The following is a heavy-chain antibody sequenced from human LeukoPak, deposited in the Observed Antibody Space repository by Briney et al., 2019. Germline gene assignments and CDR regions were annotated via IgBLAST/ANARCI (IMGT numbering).Heavy chain of an antibody. CDR1: GFTVSSNY. V-gene: IGHV3-48*02. CDR3: ARRFEN. J-gene: IGHJ4*02. CDR2: ISSSSSTI. Sequence: GGSLRLSCAVSGFTVSSNYMSWVRQAPGKGLEWVSYISSSSSTIYYADSVKGRFTISRDNAKNSLYLQMNSLRDEDTAVYYCARRFENWGQGTLVTVSS.